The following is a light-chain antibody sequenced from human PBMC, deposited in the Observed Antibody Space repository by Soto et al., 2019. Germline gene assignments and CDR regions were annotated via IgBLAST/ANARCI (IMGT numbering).Light chain of an antibody. CDR1: QTINRW. J-gene: IGKJ2*01. Sequence: DIQMTQSPATLSASLGDRVTITCRASQTINRWLAWYQQKPRKAPQLLIYDGSTLQSGVPSRFSGSGSGTEFTLTISSLQPDDVATYYCQQYNALWYTFGQGTKV. V-gene: IGKV1-5*01. CDR3: QQYNALWYT. CDR2: DGS.